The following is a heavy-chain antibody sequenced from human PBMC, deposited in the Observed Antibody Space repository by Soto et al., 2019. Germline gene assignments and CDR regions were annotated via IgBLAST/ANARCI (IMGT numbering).Heavy chain of an antibody. Sequence: SVKVSCKASGGTFSSYAISWVRQAPGQGLEWMGGIIPIFGTANYAQKFQGRVTITADESTSTAYMELSSLRSEDTAVYYCARWLKYSSSLDYWGQGTLVTVSS. V-gene: IGHV1-69*13. CDR1: GGTFSSYA. J-gene: IGHJ4*02. CDR2: IIPIFGTA. CDR3: ARWLKYSSSLDY. D-gene: IGHD6-6*01.